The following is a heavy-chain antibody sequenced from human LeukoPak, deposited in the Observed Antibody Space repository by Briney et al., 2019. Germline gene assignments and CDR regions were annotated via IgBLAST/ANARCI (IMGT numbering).Heavy chain of an antibody. J-gene: IGHJ4*02. CDR2: ISGSGGST. CDR1: GFTFSSYA. Sequence: PGGSLRLSCAASGFTFSSYAMSWVRQAPGKGLEWVSAISGSGGSTYYADSVKGRFTISRDNSKNTLYLQMNSLRAEDTAVYYCAKVPSSGWYPNYFDYWGQGTLVTVSS. D-gene: IGHD6-19*01. CDR3: AKVPSSGWYPNYFDY. V-gene: IGHV3-23*01.